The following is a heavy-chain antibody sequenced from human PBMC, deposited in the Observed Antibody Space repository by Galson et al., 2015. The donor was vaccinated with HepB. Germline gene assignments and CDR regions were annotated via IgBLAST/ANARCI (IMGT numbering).Heavy chain of an antibody. D-gene: IGHD3-10*01. Sequence: SLRLSCAASGFTLSSYAMSWVRQAPGKGLEWVSGISGSGGDAFYADSVKGRFSVSRDNAKNSLYLQMNSLRAEDTAVYYCARDYGSGSYWDYWGQGTLVTVSS. J-gene: IGHJ4*02. CDR3: ARDYGSGSYWDY. CDR2: ISGSGGDA. V-gene: IGHV3-23*01. CDR1: GFTLSSYA.